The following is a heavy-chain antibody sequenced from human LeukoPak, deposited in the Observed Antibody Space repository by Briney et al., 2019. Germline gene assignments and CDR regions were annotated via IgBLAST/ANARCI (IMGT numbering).Heavy chain of an antibody. Sequence: ASVKVSCKASGYTFTSYGISWVRQAPGQGLEWMGWISAYNGNTNYAQKLQGRVTMTTDTSTSTAYMELRSLRSNDTAVYYCARDPRDGSGSHIADWGQGTLVTVSS. V-gene: IGHV1-18*01. CDR1: GYTFTSYG. D-gene: IGHD3-10*01. CDR2: ISAYNGNT. J-gene: IGHJ4*02. CDR3: ARDPRDGSGSHIAD.